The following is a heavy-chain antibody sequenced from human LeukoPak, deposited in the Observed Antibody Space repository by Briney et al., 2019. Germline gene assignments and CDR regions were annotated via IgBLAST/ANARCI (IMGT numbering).Heavy chain of an antibody. D-gene: IGHD3-9*01. CDR2: IYHSGST. J-gene: IGHJ3*02. V-gene: IGHV4-30-2*01. CDR3: ARVQFEVSDAFDI. Sequence: SETLPLTCAVSGGSISSGGYSWSWIRQPPGKGLEWIGYIYHSGSTYYNPSLKSRVTISVDRSKNQFSLKLSSVTAADTAVYYCARVQFEVSDAFDIWGQGTMVTVSS. CDR1: GGSISSGGYS.